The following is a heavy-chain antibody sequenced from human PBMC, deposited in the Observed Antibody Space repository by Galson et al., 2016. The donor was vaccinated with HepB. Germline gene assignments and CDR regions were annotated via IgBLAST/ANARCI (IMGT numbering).Heavy chain of an antibody. J-gene: IGHJ1*01. D-gene: IGHD6-13*01. CDR1: GYTFTRYY. CDR3: ARASSRDSSSWYGAEYFQH. V-gene: IGHV1-46*01. CDR2: INPNGGST. Sequence: SVKVSCKASGYTFTRYYMHWVRQAPGQGLEWMGIINPNGGSTSYSQKFQGRVTVTRDTSTSTVYMELSGLRSEDTAVYYCARASSRDSSSWYGAEYFQHWGQGTLVTVSS.